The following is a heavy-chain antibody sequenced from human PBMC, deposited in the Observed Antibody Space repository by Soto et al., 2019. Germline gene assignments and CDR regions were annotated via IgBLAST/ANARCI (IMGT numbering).Heavy chain of an antibody. Sequence: QVQLVQSGAEVKKPGASVRVSCKASGYTFTSYGISWVRQAPGQGLEWMGWISAYNGNTNYAQKLQGRVTMTTDTSTSTAYMELRSLRSDDTAVYYCAREGLYSGYDYYYYYGMDVWGQGTTVTVSS. CDR3: AREGLYSGYDYYYYYGMDV. V-gene: IGHV1-18*01. CDR2: ISAYNGNT. J-gene: IGHJ6*02. CDR1: GYTFTSYG. D-gene: IGHD5-12*01.